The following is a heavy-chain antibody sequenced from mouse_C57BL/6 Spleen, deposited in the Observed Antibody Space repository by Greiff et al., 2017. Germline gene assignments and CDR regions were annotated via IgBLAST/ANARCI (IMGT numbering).Heavy chain of an antibody. CDR1: GYTFTSYW. Sequence: QVQLQQPGAELVRPGSSVKLSCKASGYTFTSYWMDWVKQRPGQGLEWIGNIYPSDSETHYNQKFKDKATLTVDKSSSTAYMQLSSLTSEDSAVYYCARSGGYYGYFDVWGTGTTVTVSS. CDR2: IYPSDSET. V-gene: IGHV1-61*01. J-gene: IGHJ1*03. D-gene: IGHD1-1*02. CDR3: ARSGGYYGYFDV.